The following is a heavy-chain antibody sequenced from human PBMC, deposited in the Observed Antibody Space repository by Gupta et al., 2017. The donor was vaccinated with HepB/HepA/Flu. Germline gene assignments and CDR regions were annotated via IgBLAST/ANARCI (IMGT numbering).Heavy chain of an antibody. Sequence: QLQLQESGPGLVKPSETLSLTCTVSGGSINTNFYYWGWIRQPPGKGLEWIATIFYSGHTYSNSSLKSRVTISMDTSENQFSLRLSSVTAADTAVYYCAKYRYDGPLGWGQGILVAVSS. D-gene: IGHD5-18*01. J-gene: IGHJ4*02. CDR3: AKYRYDGPLG. V-gene: IGHV4-39*01. CDR2: IFYSGHT. CDR1: GGSINTNFYY.